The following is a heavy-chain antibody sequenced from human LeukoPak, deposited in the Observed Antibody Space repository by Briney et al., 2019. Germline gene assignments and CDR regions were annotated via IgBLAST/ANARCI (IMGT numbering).Heavy chain of an antibody. Sequence: ASVKVSCKASGCTFTGYYMHWVRQAPGQGLGWMGWINPNSGGTNYAQKFQGRVTMTRDTSISTAYMELSRLRSDDTAVYYCARVRRSYCGGDCYPYAFDIWGQGTMVTVSS. CDR2: INPNSGGT. J-gene: IGHJ3*02. D-gene: IGHD2-21*01. V-gene: IGHV1-2*02. CDR1: GCTFTGYY. CDR3: ARVRRSYCGGDCYPYAFDI.